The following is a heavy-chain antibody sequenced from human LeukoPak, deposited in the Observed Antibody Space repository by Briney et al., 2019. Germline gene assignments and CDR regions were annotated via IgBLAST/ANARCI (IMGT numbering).Heavy chain of an antibody. CDR1: GFTFSSYA. V-gene: IGHV3-30-3*02. Sequence: PGGSLRLSCAASGFTFSSYAMHWVRQAPGKGLEWVAVISYDGSNKYYADSVKGRFTISRDNSKNTLYLQMNSLRAEDTAVYYCAKNYFYYDSSGYVAFDIWGQGTMVTVSS. J-gene: IGHJ3*02. CDR3: AKNYFYYDSSGYVAFDI. D-gene: IGHD3-22*01. CDR2: ISYDGSNK.